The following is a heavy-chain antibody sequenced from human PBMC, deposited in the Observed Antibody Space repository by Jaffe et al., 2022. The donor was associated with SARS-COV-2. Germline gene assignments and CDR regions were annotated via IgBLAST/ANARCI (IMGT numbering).Heavy chain of an antibody. Sequence: QVQLVQSGAEVKKPGASVRVSCKASGQTVRTDDFNWVRQAPGQGLEWMGWMSPNSGDTGFAQKFQGRVTLTWNTSKSTAYMELSSLKSEDTGVYFCARGTQSIQLWYRMKGDYYMDVWGKGTTVIVS. D-gene: IGHD5-18*01. J-gene: IGHJ6*03. V-gene: IGHV1-8*01. CDR3: ARGTQSIQLWYRMKGDYYMDV. CDR1: GQTVRTDD. CDR2: MSPNSGDT.